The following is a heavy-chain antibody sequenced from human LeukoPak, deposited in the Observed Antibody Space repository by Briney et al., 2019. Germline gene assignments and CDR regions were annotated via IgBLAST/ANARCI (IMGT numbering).Heavy chain of an antibody. CDR1: GFTFSSYA. CDR3: ARSSSVGATRALDY. D-gene: IGHD1-26*01. V-gene: IGHV3-30*04. Sequence: GGSLRLSCAAPGFTFSSYAMHWVRQAPGKGLEWVAVISYDGSNKYYADSVRGRFTISRDNSKNTLYLQMNSLRAEDTAVYYCARSSSVGATRALDYWGQGTLVTVSS. J-gene: IGHJ4*02. CDR2: ISYDGSNK.